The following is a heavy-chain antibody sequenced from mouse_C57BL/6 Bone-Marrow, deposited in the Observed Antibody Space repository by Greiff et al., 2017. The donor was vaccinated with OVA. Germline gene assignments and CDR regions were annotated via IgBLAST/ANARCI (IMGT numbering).Heavy chain of an antibody. CDR3: AREWTTVVYFDY. CDR2: IDPSDSYT. Sequence: QVHVKQPGAELVRPGTSVKLSCKASGYTFTSYWMHWVKQRPGQGLEWIGVIDPSDSYTNYNQKFKGKATLTVDTSSSTAYMQLSSLTSEDSAFYYCAREWTTVVYFDYWGQGTTLTVSS. J-gene: IGHJ2*01. V-gene: IGHV1-59*01. D-gene: IGHD1-1*01. CDR1: GYTFTSYW.